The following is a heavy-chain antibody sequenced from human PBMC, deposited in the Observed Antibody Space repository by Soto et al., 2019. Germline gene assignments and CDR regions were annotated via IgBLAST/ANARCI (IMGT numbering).Heavy chain of an antibody. CDR2: ITGYDGNA. J-gene: IGHJ4*02. V-gene: IGHV1-18*01. Sequence: QVQLVQSGAAAKKPGATVKVSCKASGYTFTSYGISRVRQAPGQGLEWMGWITGYDGNANDAQKLQGRVTMTTDTSTNTACMDLRRLSSDDTAVYYCARTTHEEPTFDYWGQGTLVTVSS. CDR3: ARTTHEEPTFDY. D-gene: IGHD1-26*01. CDR1: GYTFTSYG.